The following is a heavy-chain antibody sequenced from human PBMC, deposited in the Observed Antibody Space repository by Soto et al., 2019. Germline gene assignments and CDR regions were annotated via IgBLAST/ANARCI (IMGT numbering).Heavy chain of an antibody. V-gene: IGHV6-1*01. CDR1: GDSVSSNSAA. J-gene: IGHJ6*02. CDR3: ASSSIAARQYYYYYGMDV. CDR2: TYYRSKWYN. Sequence: SLTCAISGDSVSSNSAAWNWIRQSPSRGLEWLGRTYYRSKWYNDYAVSVKSRITINPDTSKNQFSLQLNSVTPEDTAVYYCASSSIAARQYYYYYGMDVWGQGTTVTVSS. D-gene: IGHD6-6*01.